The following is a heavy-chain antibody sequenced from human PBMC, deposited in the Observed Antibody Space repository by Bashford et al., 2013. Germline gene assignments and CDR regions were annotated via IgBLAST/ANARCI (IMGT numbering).Heavy chain of an antibody. D-gene: IGHD3-22*01. CDR1: GGSISSGDYY. Sequence: SETLSLTCSVSGGSISSGDYYWSWIRQHPGKGLEWIGHIFYSGNTYYNPSLKSRVAISVDTSKNQFSLKLSSVTASDTAVYYCARLAYGSSGYSNWFDPGTREPWSPSPQ. V-gene: IGHV4-30-4*01. J-gene: IGHJ5*02. CDR3: ARLAYGSSGYSNWFDP. CDR2: IFYSGNT.